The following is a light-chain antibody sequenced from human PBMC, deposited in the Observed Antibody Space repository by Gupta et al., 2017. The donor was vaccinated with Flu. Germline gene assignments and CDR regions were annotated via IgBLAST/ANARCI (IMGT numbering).Light chain of an antibody. J-gene: IGKJ4*01. CDR1: QSVSSSF. Sequence: SCRASQSVSSSFLAWYQQSPGQAPRLLIYGASNRTTGLPDRFSGGGSGTDFTLTISRLEPEDFAVYYCQQYGSSSGLTFGGGTRVEIK. CDR2: GAS. CDR3: QQYGSSSGLT. V-gene: IGKV3-20*01.